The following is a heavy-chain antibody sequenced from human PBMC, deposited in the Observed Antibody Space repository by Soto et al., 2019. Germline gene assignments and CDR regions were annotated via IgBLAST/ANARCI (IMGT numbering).Heavy chain of an antibody. Sequence: PGESLKISCKRSGYSFTTHWIAWVRQMPGKSLEWMGIIYPSDSDTTYSPFFQGQVTIPVDKSIGTGKVQWCCFKAYEYVIYNCATRPGSGDDRVGYNY. D-gene: IGHD5-12*01. CDR3: ATRPGSGDDRVGYNY. CDR2: IYPSDSDT. V-gene: IGHV5-51*01. J-gene: IGHJ4*01. CDR1: GYSFTTHW.